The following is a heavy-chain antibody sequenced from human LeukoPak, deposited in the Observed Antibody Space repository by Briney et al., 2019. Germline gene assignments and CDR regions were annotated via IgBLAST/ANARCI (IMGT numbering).Heavy chain of an antibody. J-gene: IGHJ4*02. D-gene: IGHD5-24*01. CDR1: GGSISSYY. Sequence: SETLSLTCTVSGGSISSYYWSWIRQPPGKGLEWIGYIYSTGITFYHPFLKSRVSIVIDTSKRQFALRLSSVTTADTAVYYCARGSRVATTPFDYWGQGTLVTVSS. CDR3: ARGSRVATTPFDY. V-gene: IGHV4-59*01. CDR2: IYSTGIT.